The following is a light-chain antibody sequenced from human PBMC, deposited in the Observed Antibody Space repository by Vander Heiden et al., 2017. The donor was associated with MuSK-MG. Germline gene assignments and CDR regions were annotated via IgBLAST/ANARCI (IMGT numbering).Light chain of an antibody. Sequence: DIQMTQSPSSLSASVGDKITITCRASQSISSYLNWYQQKPGKAPKLLIYSASSLQSGVPSRFSGSGSGTDFTLTISRLQPAAFATYYCQQRDSTPCIFGQGTKLDIK. V-gene: IGKV1-39*01. CDR3: QQRDSTPCI. CDR2: SAS. CDR1: QSISSY. J-gene: IGKJ2*02.